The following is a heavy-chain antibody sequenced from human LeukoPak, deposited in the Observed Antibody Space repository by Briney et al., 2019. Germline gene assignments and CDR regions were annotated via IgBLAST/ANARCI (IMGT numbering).Heavy chain of an antibody. CDR1: GFTFSSHR. Sequence: GGSLRLSCAAAGFTFSSHRMNWVRQAPGKGLEWVSDISRSSSGIHYADSVTGRFTISRDNAKNSVYLQMNSLRVEDTAVYYCARDSGRYGYYMDVWGKGTTVTVSS. D-gene: IGHD1-26*01. J-gene: IGHJ6*04. V-gene: IGHV3-48*01. CDR2: ISRSSSGI. CDR3: ARDSGRYGYYMDV.